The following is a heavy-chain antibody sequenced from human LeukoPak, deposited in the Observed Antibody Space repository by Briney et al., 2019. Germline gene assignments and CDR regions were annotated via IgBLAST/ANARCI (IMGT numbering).Heavy chain of an antibody. Sequence: GGSLRLSCAASGFTFSSYSMNWVRQAPGKGLEWVSYISSSSSTLYYADSVKGRFTISRDNAKNSLFLQMNSLRAEDTAVYYCARAAPDAEDRWGQGTLVTVSS. J-gene: IGHJ4*02. CDR1: GFTFSSYS. CDR2: ISSSSSTL. D-gene: IGHD2-8*01. CDR3: ARAAPDAEDR. V-gene: IGHV3-48*04.